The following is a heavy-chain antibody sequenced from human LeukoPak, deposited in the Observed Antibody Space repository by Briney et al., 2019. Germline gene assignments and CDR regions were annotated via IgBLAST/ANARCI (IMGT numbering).Heavy chain of an antibody. CDR3: ARGVVPATSDAFDI. Sequence: GASVKVSCKASGGTFSSYAISWVRQAPGQGLEWMGGIIPIFGTANYAQKFQGRVTITTDESTSTAYMELSSLRSEDTAVYYCARGVVPATSDAFDIWGQGIMVTVSS. CDR2: IIPIFGTA. V-gene: IGHV1-69*05. J-gene: IGHJ3*02. D-gene: IGHD2-2*01. CDR1: GGTFSSYA.